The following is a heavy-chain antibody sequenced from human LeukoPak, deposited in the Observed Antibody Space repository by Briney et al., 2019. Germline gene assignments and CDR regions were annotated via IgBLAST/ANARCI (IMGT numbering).Heavy chain of an antibody. Sequence: TGGSLRLSCAASGFTFSSYGMHWVRQAPGKGLEWVAVISYDGSNKYYADSVKGRFTISRDNSKNTLYLQMNSLRAENTAVYYCAEGVVVAPDVTPFDYWGQGTLVTVSS. CDR3: AEGVVVAPDVTPFDY. CDR1: GFTFSSYG. V-gene: IGHV3-30*18. J-gene: IGHJ4*02. CDR2: ISYDGSNK. D-gene: IGHD2-2*01.